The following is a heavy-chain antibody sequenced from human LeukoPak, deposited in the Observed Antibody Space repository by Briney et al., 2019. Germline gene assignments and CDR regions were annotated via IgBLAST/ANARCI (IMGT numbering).Heavy chain of an antibody. J-gene: IGHJ4*02. Sequence: ASVKVSCKASGYTFTGYSMHWVRQAPGQGLEWMGWINPNSGGTNYAQKFQGRVTMTRDTSISTAYMELSRLRSDDTAVYYCARVGLVGATTAVYFDYWGQGTLVAVSS. D-gene: IGHD1-26*01. V-gene: IGHV1-2*02. CDR2: INPNSGGT. CDR1: GYTFTGYS. CDR3: ARVGLVGATTAVYFDY.